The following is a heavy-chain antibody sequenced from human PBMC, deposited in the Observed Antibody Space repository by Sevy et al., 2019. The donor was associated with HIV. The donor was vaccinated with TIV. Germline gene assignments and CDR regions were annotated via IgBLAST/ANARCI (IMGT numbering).Heavy chain of an antibody. CDR1: GFTFSDYD. CDR2: ISASGGTI. J-gene: IGHJ3*02. D-gene: IGHD7-27*01. V-gene: IGHV3-11*01. CDR3: ARDSLSLGAFDI. Sequence: GGSLRLSCAASGFTFSDYDMNWIRQAPGKGLEWVSYISASGGTIYYADSVKGRFTISRDNAKNSLYLQMNSLRTEDTAVYYCARDSLSLGAFDIWGQGTMVTVSS.